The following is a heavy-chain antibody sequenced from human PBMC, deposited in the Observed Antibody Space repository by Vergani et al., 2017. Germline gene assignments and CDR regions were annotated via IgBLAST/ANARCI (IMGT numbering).Heavy chain of an antibody. Sequence: QVQLQQWGAGLLKPSETLSLTCAVYGGSFSGYYWSWIRQPPGKGLEWIGEINHSGSTNYNPSLKSRVTISVDTSKNQFSLKLSSVTAADTAVYYCARGKRITMVRDPLETIDYWGQGTTVTVSS. CDR1: GGSFSGYY. V-gene: IGHV4-34*01. CDR2: INHSGST. J-gene: IGHJ4*03. D-gene: IGHD3-10*01. CDR3: ARGKRITMVRDPLETIDY.